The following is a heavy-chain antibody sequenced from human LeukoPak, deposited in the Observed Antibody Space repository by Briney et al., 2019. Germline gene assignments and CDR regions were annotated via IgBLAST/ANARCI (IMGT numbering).Heavy chain of an antibody. V-gene: IGHV3-9*01. CDR3: AKDRNYDIGGDAFDI. J-gene: IGHJ3*02. D-gene: IGHD3-9*01. CDR1: GFTFSNYN. CDR2: ISWNSGSI. Sequence: PGGSLRLSCAASGFTFSNYNINWVRQAPGKGLEWVSGISWNSGSIGYADSVKGRFTISRDNAKNSLYLQMNSLRAEDTALYYCAKDRNYDIGGDAFDIWGQGTMVTVSS.